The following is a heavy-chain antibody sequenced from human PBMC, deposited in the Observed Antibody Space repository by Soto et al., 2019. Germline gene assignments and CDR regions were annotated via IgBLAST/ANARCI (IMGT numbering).Heavy chain of an antibody. V-gene: IGHV4-59*08. CDR1: GISITSAY. D-gene: IGHD6-13*01. CDR2: ISDRGDI. J-gene: IGHJ4*02. Sequence: SETLSLTCTVSGISITSAYWNWFRQSPGKGLEWIGQISDRGDINYNHPLESRVAISTDTSKTQVSLTLTAVNAADTAVYYCARYRREAVAGYTLDNWGQGILVTVSS. CDR3: ARYRREAVAGYTLDN.